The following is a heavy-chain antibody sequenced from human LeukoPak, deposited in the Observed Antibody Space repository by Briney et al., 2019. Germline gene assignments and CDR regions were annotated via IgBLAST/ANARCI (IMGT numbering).Heavy chain of an antibody. CDR2: ISSSGGST. V-gene: IGHV3-23*01. D-gene: IGHD2-21*02. Sequence: GGSLRLSCAASGFTFSSYAMSWVRQAPGKGLEWVSAISSSGGSTYYADSLKGRFTISRDNSQNTVYLQINSLRAEDTAVYYCARLPSGDYWGQGTLVTVSS. CDR1: GFTFSSYA. J-gene: IGHJ4*02. CDR3: ARLPSGDY.